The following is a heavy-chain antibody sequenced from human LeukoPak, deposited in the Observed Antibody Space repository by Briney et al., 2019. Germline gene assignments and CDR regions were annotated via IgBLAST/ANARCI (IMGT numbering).Heavy chain of an antibody. CDR1: GFTFDDYT. J-gene: IGHJ6*03. Sequence: GGSLRLSCAASGFTFDDYTMHWVRQAPGKGLEWVSLISWDGGSTYYADSVKGRFTISRDNSKNSLYLQMNSLRTEDTALYYCAKAYLSSYTSDYYMDVWGKGTTVTVSS. V-gene: IGHV3-43*01. D-gene: IGHD4-11*01. CDR3: AKAYLSSYTSDYYMDV. CDR2: ISWDGGST.